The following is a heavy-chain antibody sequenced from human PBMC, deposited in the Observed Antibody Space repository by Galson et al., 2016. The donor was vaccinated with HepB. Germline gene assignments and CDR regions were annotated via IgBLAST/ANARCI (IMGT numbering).Heavy chain of an antibody. Sequence: SLRLSCAASGFTFGDFGMSWFRQAPGRGLEWVGFIRTKTYGETREYAASLKGRFIISRDDSKSVAYLQINSLKSEDTAVYYCSRYELWSGHCAYWGQGTLVTVSS. J-gene: IGHJ4*02. CDR2: IRTKTYGETR. D-gene: IGHD3-3*01. CDR3: SRYELWSGHCAY. CDR1: GFTFGDFG. V-gene: IGHV3-49*03.